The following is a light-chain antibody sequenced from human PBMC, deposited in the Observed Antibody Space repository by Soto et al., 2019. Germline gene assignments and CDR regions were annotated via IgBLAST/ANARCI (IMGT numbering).Light chain of an antibody. CDR1: QSFNSIY. Sequence: EIVLTQSPCTLSLSPGERATLSCRASQSFNSIYLAWYQQKPGQAPRLLIYGASSRATGIPDRFSGSGSGTDFTLTISRLEPEDFAVYYCLHHGSSPNTFGQGTRLEIK. V-gene: IGKV3-20*01. J-gene: IGKJ5*01. CDR2: GAS. CDR3: LHHGSSPNT.